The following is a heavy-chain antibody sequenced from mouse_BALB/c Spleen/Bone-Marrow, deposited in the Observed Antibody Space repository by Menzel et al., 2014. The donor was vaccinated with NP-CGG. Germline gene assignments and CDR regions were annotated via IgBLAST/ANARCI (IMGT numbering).Heavy chain of an antibody. V-gene: IGHV1-7*01. CDR1: GYTFTSYW. J-gene: IGHJ2*01. D-gene: IGHD1-1*01. Sequence: QVQLQQSGAELAKPGASVKMSCKASGYTFTSYWMHWVKQRPGQGLEWIGYINPSTGYTEYNQKFKDKATLTADKSSSTAYMQLSSLTSEDSAVYYCARSPNYYDLDYWGQGTTLTVSS. CDR3: ARSPNYYDLDY. CDR2: INPSTGYT.